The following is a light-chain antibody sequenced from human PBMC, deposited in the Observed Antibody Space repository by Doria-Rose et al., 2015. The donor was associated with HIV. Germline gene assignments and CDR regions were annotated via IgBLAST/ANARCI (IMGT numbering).Light chain of an antibody. V-gene: IGKV3-20*01. CDR3: HQYGTSWT. J-gene: IGKJ1*01. Sequence: EIVLTQSPGTLSLSPGERATLSCGASQSFSSTYLAWYQQKPGQAPSLLIYDGSTRATGIPDRFSASGSETDFTLTINRLEPEDFALYYCHQYGTSWTFGQGTKVE. CDR1: QSFSSTY. CDR2: DGS.